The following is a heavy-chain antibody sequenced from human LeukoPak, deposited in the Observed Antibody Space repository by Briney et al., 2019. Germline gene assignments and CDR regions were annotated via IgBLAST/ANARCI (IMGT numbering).Heavy chain of an antibody. Sequence: PSETLSLTCTVSGGSISSSSYYWGWIRQPPGKGLEWIGSIYYSGSTYYNPSLKSRVTISVDTSKNQFSLKLSSVTAADTPVYYCAGHDRHDSSAYHLHYWGQGTLVTVSS. CDR1: GGSISSSSYY. D-gene: IGHD3-22*01. J-gene: IGHJ4*02. CDR2: IYYSGST. CDR3: AGHDRHDSSAYHLHY. V-gene: IGHV4-39*01.